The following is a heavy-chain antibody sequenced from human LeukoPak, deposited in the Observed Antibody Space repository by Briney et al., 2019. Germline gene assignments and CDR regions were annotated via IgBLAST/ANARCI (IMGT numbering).Heavy chain of an antibody. CDR3: ARAVVPPYYYYYMDV. D-gene: IGHD2-2*01. V-gene: IGHV7-4-1*02. CDR2: INTNTGNP. CDR1: GYTFTSYA. Sequence: ASVTVSCTASGYTFTSYAMIWVRQAPGQGLEWMGWINTNTGNPTYAQGFTGRFVFSLDTSVSTAYLQISSLKAEDTAVYYCARAVVPPYYYYYMDVWGKGTTVTVSS. J-gene: IGHJ6*03.